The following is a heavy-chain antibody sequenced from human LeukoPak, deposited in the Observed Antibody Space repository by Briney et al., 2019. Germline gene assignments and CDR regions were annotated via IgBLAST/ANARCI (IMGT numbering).Heavy chain of an antibody. CDR2: ISESGDRR. J-gene: IGHJ2*01. CDR3: AYWYLDL. CDR1: GSTFRSYG. V-gene: IGHV3-23*01. Sequence: GGSLRLSCAASGSTFRSYGMSWVRQAPGKGLEWVGGISESGDRRYYADSVKGRFTISRDNSKNTLYLQMNSLRVEDTAIYYCAYWYLDLWGRGTLVTVSS.